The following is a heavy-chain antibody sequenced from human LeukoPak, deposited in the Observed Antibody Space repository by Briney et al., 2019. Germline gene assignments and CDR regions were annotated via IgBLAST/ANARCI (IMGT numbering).Heavy chain of an antibody. V-gene: IGHV4-39*07. CDR3: AANYDSSGYYVDY. CDR1: GGSISSSSYY. CDR2: IYYSGST. J-gene: IGHJ4*02. D-gene: IGHD3-22*01. Sequence: SETLSLTCTVSGGSISSSSYYWGWIRQPPGKGLEWIGSIYYSGSTYYNPSLKSRVTISVDTSKNQFSLKLSSVTAADTAVYYCAANYDSSGYYVDYWGQGTLVTVSS.